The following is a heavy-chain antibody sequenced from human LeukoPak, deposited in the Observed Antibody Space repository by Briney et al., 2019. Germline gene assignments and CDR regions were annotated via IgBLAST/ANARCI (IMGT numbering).Heavy chain of an antibody. CDR3: AKDNLYCSGGSCYFVY. Sequence: GGSLRLSCAASGFTFSSYAMSWVRQAPGKGLEWVSAISGSGGSTYYADSVKGRFTISRDNSKNTLYLQMNSLRAEDTAVYYCAKDNLYCSGGSCYFVYWGQGTLVTVSS. V-gene: IGHV3-23*01. CDR2: ISGSGGST. CDR1: GFTFSSYA. D-gene: IGHD2-15*01. J-gene: IGHJ4*02.